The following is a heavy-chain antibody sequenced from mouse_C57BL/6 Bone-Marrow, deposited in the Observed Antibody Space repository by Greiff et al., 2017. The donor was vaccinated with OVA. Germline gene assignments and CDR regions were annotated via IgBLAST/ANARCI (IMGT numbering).Heavy chain of an antibody. CDR3: ARFGGLSYYFDY. V-gene: IGHV1-64*01. CDR1: GYTFTSYW. Sequence: QVQLQQPGAELVKPGASVKLSCKASGYTFTSYWMHWVKQRPGQGLEWIGMIHPNSGSTNYNEKFKSKATLTVDKSSSTAYMQLSSLTSEDSAVYYCARFGGLSYYFDYWGQGTTLTVSS. D-gene: IGHD3-1*01. J-gene: IGHJ2*01. CDR2: IHPNSGST.